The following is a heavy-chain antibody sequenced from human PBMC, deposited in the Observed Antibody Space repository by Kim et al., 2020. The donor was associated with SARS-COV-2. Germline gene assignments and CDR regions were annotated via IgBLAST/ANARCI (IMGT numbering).Heavy chain of an antibody. CDR3: AKERVHDSSGPDAFDI. CDR1: GFTFSSYA. Sequence: GGSLRLSCAASGFTFSSYAMSWVRQAPGKGLEWVSAISGSGGSTYYADSVKGRFTISRDNSKNTLYLQMNSLRAEDTAVYYCAKERVHDSSGPDAFDIWGQGTMVTVSS. CDR2: ISGSGGST. V-gene: IGHV3-23*01. D-gene: IGHD3-22*01. J-gene: IGHJ3*02.